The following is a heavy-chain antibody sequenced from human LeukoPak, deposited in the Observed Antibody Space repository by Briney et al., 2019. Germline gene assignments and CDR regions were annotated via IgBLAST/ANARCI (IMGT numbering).Heavy chain of an antibody. CDR2: IASDGSST. D-gene: IGHD4-23*01. J-gene: IGHJ4*02. CDR3: ARGRPHGNDY. CDR1: GFTFSSYW. V-gene: IGHV3-74*01. Sequence: GGSLRLSCAASGFTFSSYWMNWVRQAPGKGLVWVSRIASDGSSTTYAASVKGRFSISRDNAKDTLYLQMNSLRVEDTAVYCCARGRPHGNDYWGQGTLVTVSS.